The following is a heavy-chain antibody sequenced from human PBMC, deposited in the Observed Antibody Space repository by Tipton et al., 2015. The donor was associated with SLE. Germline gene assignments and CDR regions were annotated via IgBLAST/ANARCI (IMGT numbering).Heavy chain of an antibody. CDR3: ARGRTQTYCGGDCPWDMDV. Sequence: TLSLTCAVYGVSFSGYYWSWIRQPPGKGLEWIGEFNHIGSTNYNPSLKSRVTISVDTSKNQFPLKLSSVTAADTAVYYFARGRTQTYCGGDCPWDMDVWGKGTTVTVSS. V-gene: IGHV4-34*01. J-gene: IGHJ6*03. D-gene: IGHD2-21*02. CDR1: GVSFSGYY. CDR2: FNHIGST.